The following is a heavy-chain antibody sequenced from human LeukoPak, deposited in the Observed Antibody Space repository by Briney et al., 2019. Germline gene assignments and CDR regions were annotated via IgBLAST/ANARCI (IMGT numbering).Heavy chain of an antibody. D-gene: IGHD3-10*01. J-gene: IGHJ4*02. CDR3: ARGVYGSGSELID. Sequence: PSETLSLTCTVSGGSISSSSYYWGWIRQPPGKGLEWIGSIYYSGSTYYNPSLKSRVTISVDTSKNQFSLKLSSVTAADTAVYYCARGVYGSGSELIDWGQGTLVTVSS. V-gene: IGHV4-39*01. CDR2: IYYSGST. CDR1: GGSISSSSYY.